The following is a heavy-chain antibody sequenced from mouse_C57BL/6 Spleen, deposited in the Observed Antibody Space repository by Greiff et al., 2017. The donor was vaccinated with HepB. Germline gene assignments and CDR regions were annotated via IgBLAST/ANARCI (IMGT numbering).Heavy chain of an antibody. CDR3: ARKDDYDARDWYFDV. Sequence: VMLVESGPGLVQPSQSLSITCTVSGFSLTSYGVHWVRQSPGKGLEWLGVIWSGGSTDYNAAFISRLSISKDNSKSQVFFKMNSLQADDTAIYYCARKDDYDARDWYFDVWGTGTTVTVSS. CDR2: IWSGGST. CDR1: GFSLTSYG. V-gene: IGHV2-2*01. J-gene: IGHJ1*03. D-gene: IGHD2-4*01.